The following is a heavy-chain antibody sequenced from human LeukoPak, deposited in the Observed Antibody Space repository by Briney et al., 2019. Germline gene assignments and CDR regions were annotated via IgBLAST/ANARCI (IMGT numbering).Heavy chain of an antibody. J-gene: IGHJ4*02. V-gene: IGHV3-23*01. Sequence: GGSLRLSCAASGFTFGRHAMNWVRQAPGKGLEWVSAIRFSGESTYYADSVKGRFTISRDNSKNTLYLQMDSLRAEDTAVYYCAKDVGTSGNYSPSDYWGQGPLVTVSS. CDR1: GFTFGRHA. CDR2: IRFSGEST. D-gene: IGHD3-10*01. CDR3: AKDVGTSGNYSPSDY.